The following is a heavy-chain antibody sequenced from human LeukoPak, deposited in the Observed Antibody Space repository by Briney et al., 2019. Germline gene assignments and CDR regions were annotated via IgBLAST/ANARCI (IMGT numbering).Heavy chain of an antibody. J-gene: IGHJ6*03. CDR1: GASISTYY. D-gene: IGHD2-21*02. V-gene: IGHV4-59*12. Sequence: SETLSLTCTVSGASISTYYWSWIRQPPGKGLEWIGYIDDSGTTNYNPSLKSRLTISVDMSKNQVSLKLSSLTAADTAVYFCARGHDSRGMDVWGKGTTVTVSS. CDR3: ARGHDSRGMDV. CDR2: IDDSGTT.